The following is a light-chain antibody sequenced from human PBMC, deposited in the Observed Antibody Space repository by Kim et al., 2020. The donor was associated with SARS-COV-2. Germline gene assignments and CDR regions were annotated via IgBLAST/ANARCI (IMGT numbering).Light chain of an antibody. CDR1: SRDVGGYDY. J-gene: IGLJ3*02. V-gene: IGLV2-11*01. CDR3: CSYAGSATWV. CDR2: DVN. Sequence: GQSVTISCTGISRDVGGYDYGSWYQQHTGKVPKPIIYDVNTQPSGVPDRFSGSKSGKTASMTVSGLQAEDEADYYCCSYAGSATWVFGGGTQLTVL.